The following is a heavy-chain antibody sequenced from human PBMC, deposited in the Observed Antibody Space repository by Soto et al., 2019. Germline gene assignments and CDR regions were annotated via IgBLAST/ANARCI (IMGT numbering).Heavy chain of an antibody. CDR2: IHAKSGTT. CDR3: ARGGVTVFGVVDY. V-gene: IGHV1-2*02. D-gene: IGHD3-3*01. Sequence: ASVKVSCKASGYTFSDYYMHWIRQAPGQGPEWMGWIHAKSGTTNYAQNFQGRVTLTRDTSISTAYTQLSRLTSDDTAVYFCARGGVTVFGVVDYWGQGTQVTVSS. J-gene: IGHJ4*02. CDR1: GYTFSDYY.